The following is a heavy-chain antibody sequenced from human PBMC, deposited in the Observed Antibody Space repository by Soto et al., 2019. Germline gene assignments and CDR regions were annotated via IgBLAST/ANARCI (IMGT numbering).Heavy chain of an antibody. J-gene: IGHJ3*02. CDR3: AREERGTATTVVDAFDI. CDR1: GGFVTSGSYY. D-gene: IGHD1-1*01. CDR2: MSHSGGT. V-gene: IGHV4-34*01. Sequence: QVQLQQWGAGLLKPSETLSLTCAVYGGFVTSGSYYWSWIRQPPGKGLEWIGEMSHSGGTHFNPSLKSRVTISVDTSKNQFTLKMSSVTAADTALYYCAREERGTATTVVDAFDIWGPGTMVTVSS.